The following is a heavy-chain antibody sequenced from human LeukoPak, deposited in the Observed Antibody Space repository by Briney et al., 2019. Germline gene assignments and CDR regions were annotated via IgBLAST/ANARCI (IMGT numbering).Heavy chain of an antibody. D-gene: IGHD3-22*01. CDR3: ARVTGYMIEDYFDS. V-gene: IGHV4-39*07. Sequence: SGTLSLTCTVSDGSIFSTNYWSWVRQPPGKGLEWIGSIYYSGSTYYNPSLKSRVTISVDTSKNQFSLKLSSVTAADTAVYYCARVTGYMIEDYFDSWGQGTLVTVSS. J-gene: IGHJ4*02. CDR2: IYYSGST. CDR1: DGSIFSTNY.